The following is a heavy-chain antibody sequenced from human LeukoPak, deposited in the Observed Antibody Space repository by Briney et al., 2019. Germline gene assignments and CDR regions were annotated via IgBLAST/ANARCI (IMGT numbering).Heavy chain of an antibody. Sequence: SGGSLRLSCAASGFTFSSYWMSWVRQAPGKGLEWVANIKQDGSEKYYVDSVKGRFTISRDNAKNSLYLQMNSLRVEDTAVYYCAREATGATGYFDYWGQGTLVTVSS. CDR1: GFTFSSYW. CDR3: AREATGATGYFDY. CDR2: IKQDGSEK. V-gene: IGHV3-7*01. J-gene: IGHJ4*02. D-gene: IGHD1-26*01.